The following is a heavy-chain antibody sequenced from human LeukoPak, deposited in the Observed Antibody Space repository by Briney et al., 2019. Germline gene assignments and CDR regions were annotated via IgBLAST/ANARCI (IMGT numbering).Heavy chain of an antibody. Sequence: GGSLRLSCAASGFTFSSYGMSWVRQAPGKGLEWVSAISGSGGSTYYADSVKGRFTISRDNSMNTLYLQMNSLRAEDTAVYYCAKDSDSSGRWYSEHAEYFQHWGQGTLVTVSS. V-gene: IGHV3-23*01. CDR1: GFTFSSYG. CDR3: AKDSDSSGRWYSEHAEYFQH. D-gene: IGHD6-19*01. CDR2: ISGSGGST. J-gene: IGHJ1*01.